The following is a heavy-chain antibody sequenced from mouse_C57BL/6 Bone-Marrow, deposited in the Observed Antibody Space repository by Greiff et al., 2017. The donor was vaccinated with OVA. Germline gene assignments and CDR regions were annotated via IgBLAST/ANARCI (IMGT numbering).Heavy chain of an antibody. CDR1: GYTFTSYW. CDR2: IDPSDSYT. CDR3: AREYYGNSGWFAY. J-gene: IGHJ3*01. V-gene: IGHV1-69*01. Sequence: QVQLQQPGAELVLPSASVKLSCKASGYTFTSYWMHWVKQRPGQGLEWIGGIDPSDSYTNYTQKFKGKSTLTVDKSSSTAYMQLSSLTSEDSAVYYCAREYYGNSGWFAYWGQGTLVTVSA. D-gene: IGHD2-1*01.